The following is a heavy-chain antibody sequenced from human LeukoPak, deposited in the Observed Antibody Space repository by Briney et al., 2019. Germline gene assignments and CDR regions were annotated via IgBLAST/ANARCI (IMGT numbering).Heavy chain of an antibody. D-gene: IGHD3-22*01. CDR2: IWYDGSNK. CDR3: ARDAGSSGYYYYGDNWFDP. J-gene: IGHJ5*02. V-gene: IGHV3-33*08. CDR1: GFTFNNYE. Sequence: PGGSLRVSCAGCGFTFNNYEMLWVRQAPGKGLEGVAVIWYDGSNKYYADSVKGRFTISRDNSKNTLYLQMNSLRAEHTAVYYCARDAGSSGYYYYGDNWFDPWGQGTLVTVSS.